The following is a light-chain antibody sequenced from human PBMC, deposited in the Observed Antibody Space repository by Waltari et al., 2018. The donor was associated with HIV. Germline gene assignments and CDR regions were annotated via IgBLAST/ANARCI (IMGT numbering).Light chain of an antibody. CDR2: AAS. CDR1: QSINSY. Sequence: DIQMTQSPSSLSASVGDRVIITCRASQSINSYLNWYQQKPGKAPKLLIYAASSLQSGVPSRFSGSGSGTDFTLTISSLQIEDFATYYCQQSYSTPRTFGEGTKVEIK. J-gene: IGKJ1*01. V-gene: IGKV1-39*01. CDR3: QQSYSTPRT.